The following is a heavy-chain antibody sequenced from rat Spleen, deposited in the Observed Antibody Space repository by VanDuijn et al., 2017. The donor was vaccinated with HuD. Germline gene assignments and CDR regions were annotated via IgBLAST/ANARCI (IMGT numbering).Heavy chain of an antibody. CDR3: ARRPVGPTTGDY. CDR1: GFTFSDYA. J-gene: IGHJ2*01. V-gene: IGHV5-17*01. CDR2: IIYDGSRT. D-gene: IGHD1-6*01. Sequence: EVQLVESGGGLVQPGRSLTLSCATSGFTFSDYAMAWVRQAPKKGLEWVATIIYDGSRTYYRDSVKGRFTISRDNAKSTLYLQMDSLRSEDTATYYCARRPVGPTTGDYWGQGVMVTVSS.